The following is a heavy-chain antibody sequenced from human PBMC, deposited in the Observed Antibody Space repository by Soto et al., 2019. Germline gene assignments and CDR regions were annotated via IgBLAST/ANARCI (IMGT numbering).Heavy chain of an antibody. D-gene: IGHD4-17*01. J-gene: IGHJ6*02. V-gene: IGHV3-30-3*01. CDR1: GFTFSDCA. CDR2: ISFDGSNE. Sequence: GGSLRVSCAASGFTFSDCAMHWVRQAPGKGLEWVAIISFDGSNEHYAESVQGRFTISRDNSENTLYLQMNSLRADDTAVYYCARPAATVIFYSGMDVWGQGTTVTVSS. CDR3: ARPAATVIFYSGMDV.